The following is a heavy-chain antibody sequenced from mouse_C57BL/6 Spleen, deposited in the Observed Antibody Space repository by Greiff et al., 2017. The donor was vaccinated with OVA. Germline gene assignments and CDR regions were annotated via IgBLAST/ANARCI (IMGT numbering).Heavy chain of an antibody. Sequence: DVQLVESGGGLVKPGGSLKLSCAASGFTFSSYAMSWVRQTPEKRLEWVATISDGGSYTYYPDNVKGRFTISRDNAKNNLYLQMSHLKSEDTAMYYCARLDDGYYERYFDVWGTGTTVTVSS. J-gene: IGHJ1*03. CDR3: ARLDDGYYERYFDV. D-gene: IGHD2-3*01. V-gene: IGHV5-4*01. CDR2: ISDGGSYT. CDR1: GFTFSSYA.